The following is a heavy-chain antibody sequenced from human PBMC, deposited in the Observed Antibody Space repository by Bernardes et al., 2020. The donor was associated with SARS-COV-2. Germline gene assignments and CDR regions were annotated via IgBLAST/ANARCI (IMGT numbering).Heavy chain of an antibody. Sequence: ASVKVSCKVSGYTLTELSMHWVRQAPGKGLEWMGGFDPEDGETIYAQKFQGRVTMTEDTSTDTAYMELNSLRAEDTAVYYCAKDPYSSGWSRKMNWFDPWGQGTLVTVSS. CDR2: FDPEDGET. J-gene: IGHJ5*02. V-gene: IGHV1-24*01. CDR3: AKDPYSSGWSRKMNWFDP. CDR1: GYTLTELS. D-gene: IGHD6-19*01.